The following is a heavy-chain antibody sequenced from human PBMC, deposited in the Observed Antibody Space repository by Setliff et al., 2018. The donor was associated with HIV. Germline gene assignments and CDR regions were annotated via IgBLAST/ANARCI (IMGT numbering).Heavy chain of an antibody. J-gene: IGHJ3*02. V-gene: IGHV1-69*13. Sequence: SVKVSCKTSGGTLSNYVITWVRQAPGKGLEWMGMIIPMYNIPAYAQKLQGRVTFTAYESTSTAYMVLSSLSSEDTAVYYCARDQTGVAAAAFGGGSAWSDEGFDIWGQGTMVTVSS. CDR3: ARDQTGVAAAAFGGGSAWSDEGFDI. CDR1: GGTLSNYV. D-gene: IGHD6-13*01. CDR2: IIPMYNIP.